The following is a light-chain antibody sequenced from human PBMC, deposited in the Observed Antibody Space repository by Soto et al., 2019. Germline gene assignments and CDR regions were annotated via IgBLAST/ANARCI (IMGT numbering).Light chain of an antibody. CDR1: SGHSSYA. V-gene: IGLV4-69*01. J-gene: IGLJ3*02. CDR2: LNSDGSH. CDR3: QTWGTGIPWV. Sequence: QSVLTQSPSASASLGASVKLTCTLSSGHSSYAIAWHQQQPEKGPRYLMKLNSDGSHSKGDGIPDRFSGSSSGAERYLPISSLKSEDESDYYCQTWGTGIPWVFGGGTQLTVL.